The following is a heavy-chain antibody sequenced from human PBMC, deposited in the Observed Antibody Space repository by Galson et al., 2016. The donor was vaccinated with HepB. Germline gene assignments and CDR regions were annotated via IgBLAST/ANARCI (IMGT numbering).Heavy chain of an antibody. CDR2: VYLGDSDT. D-gene: IGHD4-11*01. CDR1: GYKFNDIW. Sequence: QSGAEVTKPGESLKISCKVSGYKFNDIWLAWVRQMPGKGLEWMGVVYLGDSDTKYSPSFRGQVSISADKSISTAYLQWTSLKASDSGMYYCALYPMTTGWFDPWGQGSLVTVSS. J-gene: IGHJ5*02. V-gene: IGHV5-51*01. CDR3: ALYPMTTGWFDP.